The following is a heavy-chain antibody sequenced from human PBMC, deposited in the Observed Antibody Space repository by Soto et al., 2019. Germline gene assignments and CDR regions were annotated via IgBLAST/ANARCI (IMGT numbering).Heavy chain of an antibody. Sequence: EVQLVESGGGLVQPGGSLRLSCAASGFTFSDHYMDWVRQAPGKGLEWVGRSRNKANSYTTEYAASVKGRFTISRDDSKNSLYLQMNSLQTEDTAVYYCARSIPGSYRKFDYWGQGTLVTVSS. D-gene: IGHD3-16*02. CDR3: ARSIPGSYRKFDY. CDR1: GFTFSDHY. V-gene: IGHV3-72*01. J-gene: IGHJ4*02. CDR2: SRNKANSYTT.